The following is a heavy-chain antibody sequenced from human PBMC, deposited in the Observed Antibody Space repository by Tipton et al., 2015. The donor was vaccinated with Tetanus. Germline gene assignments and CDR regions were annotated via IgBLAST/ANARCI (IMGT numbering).Heavy chain of an antibody. Sequence: GSLRLSCAASGFTFSSTWMAWVRQAPGKGLEWVGRIKSETRGGTTDYAAPVKGRFTISRDDSKNTLYLQMNSLKTEDTAVYYCLXTFHXDSSGXYWXXXXLXXXSX. CDR2: IKSETRGGTT. D-gene: IGHD3-22*01. V-gene: IGHV3-15*05. J-gene: IGHJ4*01. CDR3: LXTFHXDSSGXY. CDR1: GFTFSSTW.